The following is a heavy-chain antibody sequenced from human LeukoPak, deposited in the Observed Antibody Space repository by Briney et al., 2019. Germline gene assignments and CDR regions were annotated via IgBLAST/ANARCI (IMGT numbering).Heavy chain of an antibody. V-gene: IGHV1-2*02. Sequence: ASVKVSCKTSGYTFTDYYIHWVRQAPGQGLEWMGWINPNSGETNSAQKFQGRVTMTGDTSISTAYMELRRVTSDDTTVYYCARDRDYSNTERGFDYWGQGTLVTVSS. CDR1: GYTFTDYY. CDR2: INPNSGET. J-gene: IGHJ4*02. CDR3: ARDRDYSNTERGFDY. D-gene: IGHD4-11*01.